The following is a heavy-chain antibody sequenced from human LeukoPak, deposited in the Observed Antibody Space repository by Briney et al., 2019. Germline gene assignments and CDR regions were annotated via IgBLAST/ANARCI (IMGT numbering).Heavy chain of an antibody. CDR3: AKNGQSGFSFDP. CDR1: GGSLNGLY. CDR2: SGHRGGT. J-gene: IGHJ5*02. D-gene: IGHD2-8*01. V-gene: IGHV4-34*01. Sequence: PSETLSLTCAVYGGSLNGLYWSWIRQPPGKGLEWIGESGHRGGTKFNPSLKSRVTISADTSKNQFSLKMSSVTAADTAIYYCAKNGQSGFSFDPWGQGTLVTVSS.